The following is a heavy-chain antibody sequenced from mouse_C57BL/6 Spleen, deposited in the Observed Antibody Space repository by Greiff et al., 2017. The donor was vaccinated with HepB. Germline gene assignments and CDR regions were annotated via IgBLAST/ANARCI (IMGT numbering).Heavy chain of an antibody. CDR2: INPNYGTT. CDR3: ARYYGSSYALYAMDY. D-gene: IGHD1-1*01. CDR1: GYSFTDYN. Sequence: EVQLQESGPELVKPGASVKISCKASGYSFTDYNMNWVKQSNGKSLEWIGVINPNYGTTSYNQKFKGKATLTVDQSSSTAYMQLNSLTSEDSAVYYCARYYGSSYALYAMDYWGQGTSVTVSS. V-gene: IGHV1-39*01. J-gene: IGHJ4*01.